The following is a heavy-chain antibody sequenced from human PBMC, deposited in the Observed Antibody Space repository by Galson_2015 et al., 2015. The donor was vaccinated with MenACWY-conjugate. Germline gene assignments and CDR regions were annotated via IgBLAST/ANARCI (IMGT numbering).Heavy chain of an antibody. CDR1: GYTFTSYA. J-gene: IGHJ6*03. CDR2: INGGGGST. D-gene: IGHD2-2*01. V-gene: IGHV1-3*01. Sequence: SVKLSCKASGYTFTSYAMHWVRQAPGHTLEWIGCINGGGGSTNYAQNVQGGVTITRDTSVTTDYMQLSRLRSEDTAVYYCARWEYCSRTRWWDRGYYIDVWGKGTTVTVSS. CDR3: ARWEYCSRTRWWDRGYYIDV.